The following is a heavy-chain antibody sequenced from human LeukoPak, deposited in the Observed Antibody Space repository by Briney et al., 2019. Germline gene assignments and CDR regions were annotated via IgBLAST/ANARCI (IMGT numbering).Heavy chain of an antibody. J-gene: IGHJ4*02. Sequence: ASVKVSCKASGGTFSSYTISWVRQAPGQGLEWMGGIIPIFGTANYAQKFQGRVTITADESTSTAYMELSSLRSEDTAVYYCARVAELGDTYYFDYWGQGTLVTVSS. CDR1: GGTFSSYT. D-gene: IGHD1-26*01. CDR2: IIPIFGTA. CDR3: ARVAELGDTYYFDY. V-gene: IGHV1-69*13.